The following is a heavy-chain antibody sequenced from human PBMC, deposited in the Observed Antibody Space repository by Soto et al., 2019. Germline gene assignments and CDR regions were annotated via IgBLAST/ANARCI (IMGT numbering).Heavy chain of an antibody. D-gene: IGHD3-3*01. Sequence: LSLTCTVSGGSISSYYWSWIRQPPGKGLEWIGYIYYSGSTNYNPSLRSRVTISVDTSKNQFSLKLSSVTSADTAVYYCAGRSNGTLYDFWSGYWHYYGMDVWGQGTTVTVSS. J-gene: IGHJ6*02. V-gene: IGHV4-59*01. CDR2: IYYSGST. CDR1: GGSISSYY. CDR3: AGRSNGTLYDFWSGYWHYYGMDV.